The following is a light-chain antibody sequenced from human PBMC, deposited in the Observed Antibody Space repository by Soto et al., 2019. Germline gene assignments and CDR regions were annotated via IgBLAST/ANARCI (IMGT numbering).Light chain of an antibody. CDR2: EVS. Sequence: QPARESGYLGEAATTSKTRTSSDVGGYNYVSWYQQHPGNAPKLMIYEVSKRPSGVPDRFSGSKSGNTASLTVSGLQAEHEADYYCSSYAGSTNWAFGGGTTVTVL. J-gene: IGLJ2*01. CDR1: SSDVGGYNY. V-gene: IGLV2-8*01. CDR3: SSYAGSTNWA.